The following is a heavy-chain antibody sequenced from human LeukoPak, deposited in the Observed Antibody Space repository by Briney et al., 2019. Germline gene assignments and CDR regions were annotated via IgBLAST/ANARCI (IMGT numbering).Heavy chain of an antibody. CDR1: GFTFSSYA. V-gene: IGHV3-30*04. D-gene: IGHD3-10*01. CDR3: ARDRGQATNYYYYYMDV. Sequence: GGSLRLSCAASGFTFSSYAMHWVRQVPGKGLEWVAVISYDGSNKYYADPVKGRFTISRDNSKNTLYLQMNSLRAEDTAVYYCARDRGQATNYYYYYMDVWGKGTTVTVSS. CDR2: ISYDGSNK. J-gene: IGHJ6*03.